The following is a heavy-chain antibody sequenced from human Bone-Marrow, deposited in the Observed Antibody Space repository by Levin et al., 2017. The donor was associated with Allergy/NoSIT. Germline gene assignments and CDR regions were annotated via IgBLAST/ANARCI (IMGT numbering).Heavy chain of an antibody. CDR1: GGSFRSSTHY. D-gene: IGHD3-3*01. CDR2: ISHSGNT. J-gene: IGHJ5*02. Sequence: SETLSLTCTVSGGSFRSSTHYWGWIRQPPGKGLEWIVTISHSGNTYHNPSLTSRVAISVVTSKNQVSLELSSVTAADTAVYYCARTIEVSTVFGILTPKSWFDPWGQGTLVTVSS. V-gene: IGHV4-39*07. CDR3: ARTIEVSTVFGILTPKSWFDP.